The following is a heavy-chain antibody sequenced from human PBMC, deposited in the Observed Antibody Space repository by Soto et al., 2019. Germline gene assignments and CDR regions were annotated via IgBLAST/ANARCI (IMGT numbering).Heavy chain of an antibody. CDR1: GFTFSSYG. V-gene: IGHV3-30*18. J-gene: IGHJ6*02. CDR2: ISYDGSNK. Sequence: GGSLRLSCAASGFTFSSYGMHWVRQAPGKGLEWVAVISYDGSNKYYADSVKGRFTISRDNSKNTLYLQMNSLRAEDTAVYYCDKDIIGSSWNWVYYYGMDVWGQGTTVTVSS. CDR3: DKDIIGSSWNWVYYYGMDV. D-gene: IGHD6-13*01.